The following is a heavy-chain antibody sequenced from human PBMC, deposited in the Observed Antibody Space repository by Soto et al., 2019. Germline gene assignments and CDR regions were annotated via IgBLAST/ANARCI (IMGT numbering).Heavy chain of an antibody. Sequence: QVQLVESGGGVVQPGRSLRLSCAASGFTFSSYGMHWVRQAPGKGLEWVAVISYDGSNKYYADSVKGRFTISRDNXKNXLYLQMNSLRAEDTAVYYCATDYYDSSGYYSCFGYWGQGTLVTVSS. CDR1: GFTFSSYG. D-gene: IGHD3-22*01. V-gene: IGHV3-30*03. CDR2: ISYDGSNK. CDR3: ATDYYDSSGYYSCFGY. J-gene: IGHJ4*02.